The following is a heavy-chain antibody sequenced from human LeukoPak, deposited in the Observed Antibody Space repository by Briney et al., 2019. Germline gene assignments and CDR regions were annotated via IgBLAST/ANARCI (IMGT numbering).Heavy chain of an antibody. D-gene: IGHD5-12*01. CDR1: GFTFDDYA. CDR2: ISGDGGST. J-gene: IGHJ4*02. V-gene: IGHV3-43*02. CDR3: AKGDDSGYAISGWVDY. Sequence: GGSLRLSCAASGFTFDDYAMHWVRQAPGKGLEWVSRISGDGGSTYYADSVKGRFTISRDNSKNSLYLQMNSLRTEDTALYYCAKGDDSGYAISGWVDYWGQGTLVTVSS.